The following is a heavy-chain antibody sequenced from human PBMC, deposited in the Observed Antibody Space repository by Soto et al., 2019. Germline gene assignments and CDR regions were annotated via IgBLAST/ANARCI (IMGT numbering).Heavy chain of an antibody. CDR1: GGSISSYY. Sequence: SETLSLTCTVSGGSISSYYWSWIRQPPGKGLEWIGYIYYSGSTNYNPSLKSRVTISVDTSKNQFSLKLSSVTAADTAVYYCARDSSGDSSWYFDYWGQGTLVTVSS. J-gene: IGHJ4*02. CDR3: ARDSSGDSSWYFDY. D-gene: IGHD6-13*01. V-gene: IGHV4-59*01. CDR2: IYYSGST.